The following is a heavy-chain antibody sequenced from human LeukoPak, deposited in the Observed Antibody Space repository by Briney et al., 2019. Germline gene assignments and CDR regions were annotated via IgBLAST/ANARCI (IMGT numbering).Heavy chain of an antibody. CDR2: INPSGGGT. Sequence: ASVKVSCKASGYTFTSYYMHWVRQAPGQGLEWMGIINPSGGGTSYAQKFQGRVTMTRDMSTSTVYMELSSLRSEDTAVYYCARDSSPERITMVRGVITANWFDPWGQGTLVTVSS. CDR3: ARDSSPERITMVRGVITANWFDP. CDR1: GYTFTSYY. D-gene: IGHD3-10*01. V-gene: IGHV1-46*01. J-gene: IGHJ5*02.